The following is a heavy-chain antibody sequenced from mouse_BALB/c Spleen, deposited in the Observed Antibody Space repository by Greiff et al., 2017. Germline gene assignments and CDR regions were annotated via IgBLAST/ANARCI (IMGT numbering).Heavy chain of an antibody. V-gene: IGHV5-17*02. CDR1: GFTFSSFG. CDR2: ISSGSSTI. J-gene: IGHJ3*01. CDR3: EADYDGFAY. D-gene: IGHD2-4*01. Sequence: EVKVEESGGGLVQPGGSRKLSCAASGFTFSSFGMHWVRQAPEKGLEWVAYISSGSSTIYYADTVKGRFTISRDNPKNTLFLQMTSLRSEDTAMYYCEADYDGFAYWGQGTLVTVSA.